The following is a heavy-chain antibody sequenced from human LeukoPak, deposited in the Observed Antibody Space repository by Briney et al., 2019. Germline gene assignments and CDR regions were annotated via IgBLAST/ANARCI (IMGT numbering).Heavy chain of an antibody. CDR2: IHPGDSHT. V-gene: IGHV5-51*01. Sequence: GESLKISCGGSGYTLTKYWIGWVRQMPGKGLEWMGIIHPGDSHTWYSPSFQGQVTISADKSISMAYLQWSSLKGSDTAMYFCAGQPGMPAKSRYFDLWGRGTLVTVSS. D-gene: IGHD2-2*01. CDR3: AGQPGMPAKSRYFDL. CDR1: GYTLTKYW. J-gene: IGHJ2*01.